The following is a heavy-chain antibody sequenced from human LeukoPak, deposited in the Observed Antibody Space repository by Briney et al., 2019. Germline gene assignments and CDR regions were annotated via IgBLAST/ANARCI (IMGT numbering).Heavy chain of an antibody. CDR3: ARESVTTKDY. Sequence: ASVKVSCKASGYTFTGYFMHWVLQAPGQGLEWMGRINPNSGGTNYAQKFQGRVTMTRDTSISTAYMELSRLRSDDTAVYYCARESVTTKDYWGRGTLVTVSS. J-gene: IGHJ4*02. CDR2: INPNSGGT. D-gene: IGHD4-17*01. CDR1: GYTFTGYF. V-gene: IGHV1-2*06.